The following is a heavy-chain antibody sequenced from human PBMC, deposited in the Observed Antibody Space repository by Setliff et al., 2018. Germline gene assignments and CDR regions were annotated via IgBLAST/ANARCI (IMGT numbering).Heavy chain of an antibody. CDR2: IYHNGNT. D-gene: IGHD3-16*01. J-gene: IGHJ6*02. Sequence: PSETLSLTCTASGGSISTHYWSWIRQPPGKGLEWIGYIYHNGNTNFNPSLRSRVNMSVDTSNNQFVLNLKAVTAADTAVYHCARDRTAYTYGLDVWGQGTTVTVSS. V-gene: IGHV4-59*11. CDR1: GGSISTHY. CDR3: ARDRTAYTYGLDV.